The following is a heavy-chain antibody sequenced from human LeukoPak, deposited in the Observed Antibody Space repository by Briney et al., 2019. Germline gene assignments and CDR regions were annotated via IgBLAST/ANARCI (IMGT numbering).Heavy chain of an antibody. J-gene: IGHJ4*02. Sequence: GGSLRLSCAASGFTFSSYSMNWVRQAPGKGLEWVSSISSSSSYIYYADSVKGRFTISRDNAKNSLYLQMNSLRAEDTGVYYCAAQLARGVDYWGQGTLVTVSS. CDR3: AAQLARGVDY. D-gene: IGHD6-6*01. CDR2: ISSSSSYI. V-gene: IGHV3-21*01. CDR1: GFTFSSYS.